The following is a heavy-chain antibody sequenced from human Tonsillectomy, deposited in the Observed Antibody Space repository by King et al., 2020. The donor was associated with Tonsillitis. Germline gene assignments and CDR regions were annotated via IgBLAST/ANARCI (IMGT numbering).Heavy chain of an antibody. J-gene: IGHJ4*02. CDR2: ISYDGSNK. Sequence: VQLVQSGGGMVQPGRSLRLSCAASGFTFSSYGMHWVRQAPGKGLEWVAVISYDGSNKYYADSVKGRFTISRDNSKNTLYLQMNSLRAEDTAVYYCAKDGRAWAGNPTAPFDYWGQGTLVTVSS. V-gene: IGHV3-30*18. D-gene: IGHD6-19*01. CDR1: GFTFSSYG. CDR3: AKDGRAWAGNPTAPFDY.